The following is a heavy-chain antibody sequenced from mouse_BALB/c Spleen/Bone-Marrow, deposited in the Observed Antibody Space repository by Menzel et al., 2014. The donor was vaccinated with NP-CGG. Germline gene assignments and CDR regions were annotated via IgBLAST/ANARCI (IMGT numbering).Heavy chain of an antibody. D-gene: IGHD1-1*01. CDR1: GFTFSSYA. CDR3: ARGHTYGSSYWYFDV. Sequence: DVKLVESGAGLLKPGGPLQLSCAASGFTFSSYAMSWVRQTPEKRLEWVASISRGGSTYYPDSVKGRFTISRDNARNILYLQMSSLRSEDTAMYYCARGHTYGSSYWYFDVWDAGTTVTVSS. J-gene: IGHJ1*01. V-gene: IGHV5-6-5*01. CDR2: ISRGGST.